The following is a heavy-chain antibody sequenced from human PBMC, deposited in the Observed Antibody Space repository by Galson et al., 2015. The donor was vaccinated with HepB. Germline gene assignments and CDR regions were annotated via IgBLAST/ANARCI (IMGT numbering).Heavy chain of an antibody. CDR3: ARDWWFSTSSRQYFDL. CDR1: GFTFNDYY. CDR2: ISNTASPI. D-gene: IGHD2-8*02. V-gene: IGHV3-11*01. J-gene: IGHJ2*01. Sequence: SLRLSCAASGFTFNDYYIGWFRQAPGKGLEWISYISNTASPIYYADSVKGRFTISGDNANSLYLQMNSLRPEDTVVYYCARDWWFSTSSRQYFDLWGRGTLVTVSS.